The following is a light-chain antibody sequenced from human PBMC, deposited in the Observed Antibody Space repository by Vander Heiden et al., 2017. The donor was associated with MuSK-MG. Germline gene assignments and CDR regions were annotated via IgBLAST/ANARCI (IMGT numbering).Light chain of an antibody. CDR3: QHYNSGWT. V-gene: IGKV1-5*01. CDR2: DAS. J-gene: IGKJ1*01. CDR1: QSISSW. Sequence: IQLAQSPSTLSASVGDRVTITCRASQSISSWLAWYQQKPGKAPKLLIYDASSLESGVPPMFSGSGSGTEFTLIISSLQHDDFANYYRQHYNSGWTFGQGTKVEIK.